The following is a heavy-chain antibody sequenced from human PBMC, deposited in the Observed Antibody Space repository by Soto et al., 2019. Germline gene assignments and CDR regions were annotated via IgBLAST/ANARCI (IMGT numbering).Heavy chain of an antibody. J-gene: IGHJ6*02. V-gene: IGHV1-69*13. CDR3: ARRAGDKGYCSSTSCQKGYYYYGMDV. CDR1: GGTFSSYA. D-gene: IGHD2-2*01. CDR2: IIPIFGTA. Sequence: ASVKVSCKASGGTFSSYAISWVRQAPGQGLEWMGGIIPIFGTANYAQKFQGRVTITADESTSTAYMELSSLRSEDTAVYYCARRAGDKGYCSSTSCQKGYYYYGMDVWGQGTTVTVSS.